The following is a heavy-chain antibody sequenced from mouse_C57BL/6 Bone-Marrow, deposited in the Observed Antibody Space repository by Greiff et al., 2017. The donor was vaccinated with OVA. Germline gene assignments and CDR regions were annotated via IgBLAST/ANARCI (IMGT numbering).Heavy chain of an antibody. V-gene: IGHV7-1*01. CDR3: ARDYYGSSYWYFDV. Sequence: DVMLVESGGGLVQSGRSLRLSCATSGFTFSDFYMEWVRQAPGQGLEWIAASRNKANDYTTEYSASVKGRFIVSRDTSQSILYLQMNALRAEDTAIYYCARDYYGSSYWYFDVWGTGTTVTVSS. CDR1: GFTFSDFY. D-gene: IGHD1-1*01. CDR2: SRNKANDYTT. J-gene: IGHJ1*03.